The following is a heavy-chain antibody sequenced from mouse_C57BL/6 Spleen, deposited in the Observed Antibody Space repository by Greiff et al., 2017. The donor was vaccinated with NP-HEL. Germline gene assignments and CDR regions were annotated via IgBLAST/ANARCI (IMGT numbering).Heavy chain of an antibody. D-gene: IGHD2-4*01. CDR1: GYTFTSYW. CDR3: ARGHYDYDGFAY. J-gene: IGHJ3*01. Sequence: QVQLQQSGAELVKPGASVKLSCKASGYTFTSYWMHWVKQRPGQGLEWIGMIHPNSGSTNYNEKFKSKATLTVDKSSSTAYMQLSSLTSEDSAVYYCARGHYDYDGFAYWGQGTLVTVSA. V-gene: IGHV1-64*01. CDR2: IHPNSGST.